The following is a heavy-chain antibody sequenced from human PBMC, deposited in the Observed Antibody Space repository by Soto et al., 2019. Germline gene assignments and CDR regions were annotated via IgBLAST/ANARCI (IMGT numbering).Heavy chain of an antibody. CDR3: ASTMIASDAFDI. V-gene: IGHV1-18*04. CDR1: GDTFTSYG. Sequence: WASVKVSCKASGDTFTSYGISWVRQAPGQGLEWMGWISAYNGNTNYAQKLQGRVTMTTDTSTSTAYMELRSLRSDDTAVYYCASTMIASDAFDIWGQGTMVTVSS. J-gene: IGHJ3*02. CDR2: ISAYNGNT. D-gene: IGHD3-22*01.